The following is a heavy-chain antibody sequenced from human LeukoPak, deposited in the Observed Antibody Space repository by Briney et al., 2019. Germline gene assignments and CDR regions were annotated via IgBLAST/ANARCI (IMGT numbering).Heavy chain of an antibody. Sequence: PSETLSLTCTVSGGSISSYYWSWIRQPPGKGLEWIGYIYYSGSTNYNPSLKSRVTISVDTSKNQFSLRLNSVTAADTAVYYCARDYYGLGSYYAVDSWGQGTLVTVSS. V-gene: IGHV4-59*12. CDR2: IYYSGST. CDR3: ARDYYGLGSYYAVDS. D-gene: IGHD3-10*01. J-gene: IGHJ4*02. CDR1: GGSISSYY.